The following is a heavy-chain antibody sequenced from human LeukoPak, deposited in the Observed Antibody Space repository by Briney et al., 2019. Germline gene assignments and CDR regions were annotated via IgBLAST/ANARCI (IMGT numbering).Heavy chain of an antibody. J-gene: IGHJ4*02. CDR2: INHNGEMI. CDR3: ARDNDGAFHY. CDR1: GFTFSNYV. D-gene: IGHD2-8*01. V-gene: IGHV3-48*02. Sequence: GGSLRLSCAASGFTFSNYVMSWVRQAPGKGLEWVSYINHNGEMIFYPDFVKGRFTISRDNAKNSLYLQMNSLRDEDTAVYYCARDNDGAFHYWGQETLVTVSS.